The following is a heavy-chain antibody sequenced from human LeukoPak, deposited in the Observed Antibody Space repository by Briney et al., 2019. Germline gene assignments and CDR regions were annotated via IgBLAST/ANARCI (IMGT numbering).Heavy chain of an antibody. CDR2: FSGXXDTT. J-gene: IGHJ4*02. CDR3: AKDKYTNSWKVDC. D-gene: IGHD6-13*01. CDR1: GFTFSSYA. Sequence: PGGSLRLSCAASGFTFSSYAXXXVRQPXGKXXXXXXTFSGXXDTTXYADSVXGRXXXSRDNSKNTLFLHMNSLRPEDTAVYYCAKDKYTNSWKVDCWGQGTLVTVSS. V-gene: IGHV3-23*01.